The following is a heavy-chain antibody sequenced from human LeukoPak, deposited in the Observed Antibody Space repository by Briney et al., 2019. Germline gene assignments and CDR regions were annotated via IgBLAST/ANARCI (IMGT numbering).Heavy chain of an antibody. CDR3: ASVRPYYYYGMDV. CDR2: INHSGST. CDR1: GGSFSGYY. Sequence: SETLSLTCAVYGGSFSGYYWSWIRQPPGKGLEWIGEINHSGSTNYNPSLKSRVTISVDTSKNQFSLKLSSVTAADTAVYYCASVRPYYYYGMDVWGQGTTVTVSS. J-gene: IGHJ6*02. V-gene: IGHV4-34*01.